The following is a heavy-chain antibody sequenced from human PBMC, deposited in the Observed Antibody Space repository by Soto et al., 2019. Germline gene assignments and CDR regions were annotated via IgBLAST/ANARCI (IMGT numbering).Heavy chain of an antibody. V-gene: IGHV4-59*12. CDR2: IYYSGST. CDR3: ARELMTGIDY. CDR1: GGSISSFY. J-gene: IGHJ4*02. Sequence: ETLSLTCTVSGGSISSFYWNWIRQPPGRGLEWIGYIYYSGSTNYNPSLKSRVTISVDTSKNQFSLKLSSVTAADTAVYYCARELMTGIDYWGQGTLVTVSS. D-gene: IGHD2-8*01.